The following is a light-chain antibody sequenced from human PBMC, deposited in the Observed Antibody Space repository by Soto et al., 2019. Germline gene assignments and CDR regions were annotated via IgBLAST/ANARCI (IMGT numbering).Light chain of an antibody. J-gene: IGLJ3*02. CDR3: RSYAGYNIWV. CDR2: EVT. Sequence: QSVLTQPASVSGSPGQSITISCTGASSDVGTYNLVSWYQQHPGKAPKLIISEVTKRPSGVSNRFSGSKSGNTASLTISGLQAEDEADYHCRSYAGYNIWVFGGGTKVTVL. V-gene: IGLV2-23*02. CDR1: SSDVGTYNL.